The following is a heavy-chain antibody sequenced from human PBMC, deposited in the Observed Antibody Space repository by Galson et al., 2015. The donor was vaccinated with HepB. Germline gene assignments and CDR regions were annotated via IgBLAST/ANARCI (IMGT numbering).Heavy chain of an antibody. J-gene: IGHJ6*03. CDR2: IYPGDSDT. Sequence: QSGAEVKKPGESLKISCKGSGYSFTSYWISWVRQMPGKGLEWMGIIYPGDSDTSYSPSFQGQVTISADKSISTAYLQWSSLKASDTAMYYCARRGCGGDCQPGDYYYMDVWGKGTTVTVSS. D-gene: IGHD2-21*01. CDR3: ARRGCGGDCQPGDYYYMDV. CDR1: GYSFTSYW. V-gene: IGHV5-51*03.